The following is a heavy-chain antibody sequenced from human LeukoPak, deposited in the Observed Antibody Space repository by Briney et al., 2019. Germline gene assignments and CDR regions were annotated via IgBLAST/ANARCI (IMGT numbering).Heavy chain of an antibody. Sequence: ASVKVSCKASGYTFTSYGISWVRQAPGQGVEWMGWINLNNGGTNYAQKLQGSATMTRDTSINTAYMEVSRLRSDDTAVYYCARDHCSSGGCYEDYYYGVDVWGQGTTVTVSS. D-gene: IGHD2-15*01. CDR2: INLNNGGT. V-gene: IGHV1-2*04. CDR1: GYTFTSYG. CDR3: ARDHCSSGGCYEDYYYGVDV. J-gene: IGHJ6*02.